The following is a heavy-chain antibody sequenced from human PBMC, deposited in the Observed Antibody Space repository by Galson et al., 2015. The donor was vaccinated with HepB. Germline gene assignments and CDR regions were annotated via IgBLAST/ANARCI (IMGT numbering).Heavy chain of an antibody. CDR3: ARWVASVTTMRVFYLDY. CDR2: IKTNTGNP. Sequence: SVKVSCKASGYTFTNFAINWLRQAPGQGLEWMGWIKTNTGNPTYAPGFTGPFVFSLDTSVSTAYLQISSLKAEDTAVYYCARWVASVTTMRVFYLDYWGQGTLVTVSS. D-gene: IGHD4-17*01. CDR1: GYTFTNFA. J-gene: IGHJ4*02. V-gene: IGHV7-4-1*02.